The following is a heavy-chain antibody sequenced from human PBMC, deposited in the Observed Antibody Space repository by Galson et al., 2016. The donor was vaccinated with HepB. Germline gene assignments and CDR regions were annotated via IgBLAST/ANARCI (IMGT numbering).Heavy chain of an antibody. V-gene: IGHV3-30-3*01. CDR3: ARDLSVGKYFDN. CDR1: SRFA. J-gene: IGHJ4*02. CDR2: ISYDGSNT. Sequence: SRFAMHWVRQAPGKGLEWVALISYDGSNTYYPDSVKGRFTISRDNSKNTLYLQMDSLRAEDTAVYYCARDLSVGKYFDNWGQGTLVTVSS. D-gene: IGHD1-26*01.